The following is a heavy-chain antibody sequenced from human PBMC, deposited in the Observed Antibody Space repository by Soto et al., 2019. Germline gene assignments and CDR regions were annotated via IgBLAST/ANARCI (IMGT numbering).Heavy chain of an antibody. CDR2: ISSSSSYI. J-gene: IGHJ4*02. CDR3: ARDGDYGDYFGC. V-gene: IGHV3-21*01. CDR1: GFTFSSYS. D-gene: IGHD4-17*01. Sequence: EVQLVESGGGLVKPGGSLRLSCAASGFTFSSYSMNWVRQGPGKGLEWVSSISSSSSYIYYADSVKGRFTISRDNAKNSLYLQMNSLRAEDTAVYYCARDGDYGDYFGCWGQGTLVTVSS.